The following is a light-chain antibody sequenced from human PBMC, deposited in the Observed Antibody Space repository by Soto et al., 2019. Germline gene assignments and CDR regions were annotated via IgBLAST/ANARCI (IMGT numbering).Light chain of an antibody. J-gene: IGKJ1*01. CDR3: QQYNNWLRT. CDR2: GAS. Sequence: EIVMTQSPATLSVSPGERATLSCRASQSVSSSLAWYQQKPAQAPRLLIYGASTRATGIPARFSGSGSGTEFTLTISSLQSEDFAVYYCQQYNNWLRTFGQGTKVEI. CDR1: QSVSSS. V-gene: IGKV3-15*01.